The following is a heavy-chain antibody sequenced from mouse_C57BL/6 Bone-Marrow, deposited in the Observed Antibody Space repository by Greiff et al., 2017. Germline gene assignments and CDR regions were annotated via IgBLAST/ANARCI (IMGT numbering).Heavy chain of an antibody. Sequence: QVQLQQPGAELVRPGSSVKLSCKASGYTFTSYWMDWVKQRPGQGLEWIGNIYPSDSETHYNQKFKDKATLTVDKSSSTAYMQLSSLTSEDSEVYYCARVGVYCYGKLFDYWGQGTTLTVSS. CDR1: GYTFTSYW. V-gene: IGHV1-61*01. J-gene: IGHJ2*01. D-gene: IGHD1-1*01. CDR3: ARVGVYCYGKLFDY. CDR2: IYPSDSET.